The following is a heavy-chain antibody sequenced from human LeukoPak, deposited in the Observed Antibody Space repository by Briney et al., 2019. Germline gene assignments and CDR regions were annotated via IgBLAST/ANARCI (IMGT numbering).Heavy chain of an antibody. J-gene: IGHJ5*02. CDR1: GFTFSNYW. CDR2: IDTDGSGT. V-gene: IGHV3-74*01. Sequence: GGSLRLSCAASGFTFSNYWMHWVRQAPGKGLVWVSLIDTDGSGTTYADSVRGRFTISRDNAKNTLYLQMNSLRAEDTAVYYCARDAVYCGGDCYLFDPWGQGTLVTVSS. CDR3: ARDAVYCGGDCYLFDP. D-gene: IGHD2-21*01.